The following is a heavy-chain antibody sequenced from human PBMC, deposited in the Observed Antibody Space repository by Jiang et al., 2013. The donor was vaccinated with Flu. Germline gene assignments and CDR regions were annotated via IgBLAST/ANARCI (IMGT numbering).Heavy chain of an antibody. CDR1: GGSISSGGYY. CDR2: IYYSGST. CDR3: AGYSSSWYRFDY. J-gene: IGHJ4*02. Sequence: GSGLVKPSQTLSLTCTVSGGSISSGGYYWSWIRQHPGKGLEWIGYIYYSGSTYYNPSLKSRVTISVDTSKNQFSLKLSSVTAADTAVYYCAGYSSSWYRFDYWGQGTLVTVSS. V-gene: IGHV4-31*03. D-gene: IGHD6-13*01.